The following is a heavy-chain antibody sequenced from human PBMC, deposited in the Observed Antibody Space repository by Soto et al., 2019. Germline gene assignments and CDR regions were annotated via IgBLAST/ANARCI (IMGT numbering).Heavy chain of an antibody. CDR2: ISYDGSNK. D-gene: IGHD1-26*01. CDR3: ARDPRWESPGYFDY. Sequence: QVQLVESGGDVVQPGRSLRLFCAASGFTFSSYAMHWVRQAPGKGLEWVAVISYDGSNKYYADSVKGRLTISRDNSKNTRYLQMNSLRAEDTAVYYCARDPRWESPGYFDYWGEGTLVTVSS. CDR1: GFTFSSYA. J-gene: IGHJ4*02. V-gene: IGHV3-30-3*01.